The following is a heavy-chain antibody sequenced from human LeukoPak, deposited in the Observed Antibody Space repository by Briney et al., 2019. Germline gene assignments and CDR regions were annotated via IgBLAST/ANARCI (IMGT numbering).Heavy chain of an antibody. CDR2: IYSGGRT. V-gene: IGHV3-66*01. D-gene: IGHD1/OR15-1a*01. CDR3: ARANADRNTLCLDY. J-gene: IGHJ4*02. Sequence: GGSLRLSCAASGFTFSSYAMNWVRQAPGKGLEWVSVIYSGGRTYYADSVKGRFTISRDNSKHTLYLQMNSLRAGHSAVYYCARANADRNTLCLDYWGQGALVTVSS. CDR1: GFTFSSYA.